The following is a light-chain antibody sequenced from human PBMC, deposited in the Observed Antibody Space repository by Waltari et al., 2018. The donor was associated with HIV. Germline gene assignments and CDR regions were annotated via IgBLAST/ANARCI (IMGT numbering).Light chain of an antibody. CDR2: ENN. Sequence: QSVLTQPPSVSAAPGPKVTIPRSGSSSRTRNQYFSSYQQFPGTAPKLLIYENNKRASGIRDRFSGSKSGTSATLAITGLQTGDEADYFCGAWDRSLNVYVFGSGTTVSVL. CDR3: GAWDRSLNVYV. V-gene: IGLV1-51*02. J-gene: IGLJ1*01. CDR1: SSRTRNQY.